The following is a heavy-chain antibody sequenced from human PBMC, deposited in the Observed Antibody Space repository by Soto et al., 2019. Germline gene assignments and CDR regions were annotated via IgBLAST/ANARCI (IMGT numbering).Heavy chain of an antibody. Sequence: SETLSLTCAVYGGSLSGYYWSWIRQPPGKGLEWTGEINHSGSTNYNPSLKSRVTISVDTSKNQFSLKLSSVTAADTAVYYCARNNTSINYRKLPSWGQGTLCNGSS. CDR1: GGSLSGYY. D-gene: IGHD2-2*01. J-gene: IGHJ1*01. CDR3: ARNNTSINYRKLPS. CDR2: INHSGST. V-gene: IGHV4-34*01.